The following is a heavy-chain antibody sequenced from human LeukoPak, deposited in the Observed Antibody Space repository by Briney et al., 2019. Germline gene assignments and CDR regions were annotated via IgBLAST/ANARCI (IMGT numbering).Heavy chain of an antibody. CDR1: GFNFNNYW. Sequence: GGSLRLSCAASGFNFNNYWMSWLRQAPGKGLEWVAVIWYDGSNKYYADSVKGRFTISRDNSKNTLYLQMNSLRAEDTAVYYCARDNGAPSGFDYWGQGTLVTVSS. D-gene: IGHD1-26*01. CDR2: IWYDGSNK. J-gene: IGHJ4*02. V-gene: IGHV3-33*08. CDR3: ARDNGAPSGFDY.